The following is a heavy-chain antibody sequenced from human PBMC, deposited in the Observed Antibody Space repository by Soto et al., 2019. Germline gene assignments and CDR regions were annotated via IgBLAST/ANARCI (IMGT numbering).Heavy chain of an antibody. D-gene: IGHD2-21*02. V-gene: IGHV4-59*04. CDR2: IYYSGTT. CDR3: ATAPGPY. J-gene: IGHJ4*02. CDR1: GDSISSHY. Sequence: WETLSLTCSVSGDSISSHYWSWIRQPPGKGLEWIGYIYYSGTTYYNPSLKSRVTMSVDTSKNQFSLKLSSVTAADTAVYYCATAPGPYWGQGTLVTVSS.